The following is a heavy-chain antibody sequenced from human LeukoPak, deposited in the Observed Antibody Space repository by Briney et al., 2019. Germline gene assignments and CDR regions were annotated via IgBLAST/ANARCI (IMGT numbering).Heavy chain of an antibody. V-gene: IGHV3-21*01. CDR2: ISSSSSYI. J-gene: IGHJ4*02. Sequence: PGRSLRLSCAASGFTFSSYSMNWVRQAPGKGLEWVSSISSSSSYIYYADSVKGRFTISRDNAKNSLYLQMNSLRAEDTAVYYCARAFVNRYYYDSSGYNDYWGQGTLVTVSS. D-gene: IGHD3-22*01. CDR1: GFTFSSYS. CDR3: ARAFVNRYYYDSSGYNDY.